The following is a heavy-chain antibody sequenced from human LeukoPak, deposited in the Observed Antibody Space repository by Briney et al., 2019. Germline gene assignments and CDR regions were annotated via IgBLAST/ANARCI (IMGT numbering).Heavy chain of an antibody. Sequence: GGSLRLSCAASGFTFSNAWMSWVRQAPGKGLEWVGRIKSKTDGGTTDYAAPVKGRFTISRDDSKNTLYLQMNSLKTEDTAVYYCTTDFAVVPAALPEKSDYWGQGTLVTVSS. V-gene: IGHV3-15*01. J-gene: IGHJ4*02. CDR2: IKSKTDGGTT. CDR1: GFTFSNAW. D-gene: IGHD2-2*01. CDR3: TTDFAVVPAALPEKSDY.